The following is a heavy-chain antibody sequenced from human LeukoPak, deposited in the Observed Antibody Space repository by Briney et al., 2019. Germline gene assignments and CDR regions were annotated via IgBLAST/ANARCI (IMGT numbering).Heavy chain of an antibody. CDR1: GFTFDDYA. D-gene: IGHD4-17*01. CDR2: ISGDGGST. J-gene: IGHJ4*02. CDR3: AKDIYGDYGGLDY. V-gene: IGHV3-43*02. Sequence: GGSLRLSCAASGFTFDDYAMHWVRQASGKGLEWVSLISGDGGSTYYADSVKGRFTISRDNSKNTLYLQMNSLRAEDTAVYYCAKDIYGDYGGLDYWGQGTLVTVSS.